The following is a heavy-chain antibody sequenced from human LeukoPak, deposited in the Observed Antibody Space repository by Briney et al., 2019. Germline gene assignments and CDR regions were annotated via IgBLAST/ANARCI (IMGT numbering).Heavy chain of an antibody. CDR1: GYSISSGYY. D-gene: IGHD3-9*01. V-gene: IGHV4-38-2*02. CDR3: AREEGFDSVRGWFDP. Sequence: SETVSLTCAGSGYSISSGYYWGWIRQPPGKGLEWIGSIYHSGSTYYNPSLKSRVTISVDTSKNQFSLKLSSVTAADTAVYYCAREEGFDSVRGWFDPWGQGTLVTVSS. J-gene: IGHJ5*02. CDR2: IYHSGST.